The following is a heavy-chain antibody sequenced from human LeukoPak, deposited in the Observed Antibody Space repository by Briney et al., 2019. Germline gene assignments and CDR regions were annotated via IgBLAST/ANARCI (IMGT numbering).Heavy chain of an antibody. J-gene: IGHJ4*02. CDR2: VNDVGGDT. CDR3: VKRPSESCSNGGCYFDS. Sequence: GGSLRLSCAASGFIFRTYAMAGARQAPGKGLEGVSSVNDVGGDTYYADSVKRRFAISRDNSKNSLFLEMDSLRAEDTATYYCVKRPSESCSNGGCYFDSWGQGTLVTVSS. CDR1: GFIFRTYA. V-gene: IGHV3-23*01. D-gene: IGHD4-23*01.